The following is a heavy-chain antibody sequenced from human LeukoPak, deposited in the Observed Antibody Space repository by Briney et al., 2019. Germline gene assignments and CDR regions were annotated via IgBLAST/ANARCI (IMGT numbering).Heavy chain of an antibody. CDR3: ARGSYDSSGYYYVKHYYYIDV. V-gene: IGHV3-7*01. D-gene: IGHD3-22*01. CDR1: GFTFSSYW. CDR2: IKQDGSEK. J-gene: IGHJ6*03. Sequence: PGGSLRLSCAASGFTFSSYWMSWVRQAPGKGLEWVANIKQDGSEKYYVDSVKGRFTISRDNAKNSLYLQMNSLRAEDTAVYYCARGSYDSSGYYYVKHYYYIDVWGKGTTVTVSS.